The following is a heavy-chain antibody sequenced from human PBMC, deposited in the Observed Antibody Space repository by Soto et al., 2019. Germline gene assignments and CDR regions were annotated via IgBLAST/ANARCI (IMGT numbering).Heavy chain of an antibody. D-gene: IGHD3-3*01. Sequence: GGSLRLSCAASGFTFSSYAMSWIRQAPGKGLEWVSVVTGSGLSTYYADSVKGRFTISRDNSKSTLYLQMDSLRPEDTAVYYCAPSGAYYDFWSGYWFDYWGLGTLVTVSS. CDR3: APSGAYYDFWSGYWFDY. J-gene: IGHJ4*02. CDR2: VTGSGLST. CDR1: GFTFSSYA. V-gene: IGHV3-23*01.